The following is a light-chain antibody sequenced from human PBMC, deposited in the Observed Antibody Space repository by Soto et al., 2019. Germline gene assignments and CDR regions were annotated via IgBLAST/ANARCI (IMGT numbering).Light chain of an antibody. Sequence: QSALTQPASVSGSPGQSITISCTGTSSDVGGYNYVSWYQQHPGKAPKLMIYEVRNRPSGVSNRFSGSKSGNTASLTISGLQAEDEADYYCSSYTSSTTLQFGGGTKVTVL. V-gene: IGLV2-14*01. J-gene: IGLJ2*01. CDR1: SSDVGGYNY. CDR2: EVR. CDR3: SSYTSSTTLQ.